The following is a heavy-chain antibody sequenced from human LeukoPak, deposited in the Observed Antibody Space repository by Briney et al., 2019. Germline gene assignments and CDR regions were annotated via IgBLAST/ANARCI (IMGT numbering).Heavy chain of an antibody. CDR1: GFTFSSYS. Sequence: GGSLRLSCAASGFTFSSYSMNWVRQAPGKGLEWVSSISSSSSYIYYADSVKGRFTISRDNAKNSLYLQMNSLRAEDTAVYYCARDNWQVPHYYYMDVWGKGTTVTVSS. D-gene: IGHD1-20*01. CDR2: ISSSSSYI. J-gene: IGHJ6*03. CDR3: ARDNWQVPHYYYMDV. V-gene: IGHV3-21*01.